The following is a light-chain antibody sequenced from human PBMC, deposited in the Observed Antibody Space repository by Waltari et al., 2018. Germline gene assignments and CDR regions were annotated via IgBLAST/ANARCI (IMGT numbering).Light chain of an antibody. J-gene: IGKJ3*01. V-gene: IGKV1-39*01. CDR2: AAS. Sequence: DIQMTQSPSSLSASVGDRVTITCRAIQSISSYLNWYQQKPGKAPNLLIYAASSLQSGVPSRFSGSGSGTDFTLTISSLQPEDFATYYCQQSYSTPVFTFGPGTKVDIK. CDR3: QQSYSTPVFT. CDR1: QSISSY.